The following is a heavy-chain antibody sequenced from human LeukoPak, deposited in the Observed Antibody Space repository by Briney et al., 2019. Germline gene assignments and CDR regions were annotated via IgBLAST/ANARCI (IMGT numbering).Heavy chain of an antibody. V-gene: IGHV1-18*01. Sequence: ASVTVSCKASGYTFTSYGISWVRQAPGQGLEWMGWISAYNGNTNYAQKLQGRVTMTTDTSTSTAYMELRSLRSDDTAVYYCARVMVAHYDSSGYYPLYYYYGMDVWGQGTTVTVSS. CDR3: ARVMVAHYDSSGYYPLYYYYGMDV. CDR1: GYTFTSYG. D-gene: IGHD3-22*01. J-gene: IGHJ6*02. CDR2: ISAYNGNT.